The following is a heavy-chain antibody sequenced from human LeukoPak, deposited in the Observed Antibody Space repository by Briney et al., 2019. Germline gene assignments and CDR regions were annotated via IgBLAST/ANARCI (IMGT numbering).Heavy chain of an antibody. CDR1: GYTLTGYY. Sequence: ASVKVSCKASGYTLTGYYMHWVRQAPGQGLEWMGWINPNSGGTNYAQKFQGRVTMTRDTSISTAYMELSRLRSDDTAVYYCARPLGSSPDYYFDYWGQGTLVTVSS. V-gene: IGHV1-2*02. J-gene: IGHJ4*02. CDR2: INPNSGGT. CDR3: ARPLGSSPDYYFDY. D-gene: IGHD1-26*01.